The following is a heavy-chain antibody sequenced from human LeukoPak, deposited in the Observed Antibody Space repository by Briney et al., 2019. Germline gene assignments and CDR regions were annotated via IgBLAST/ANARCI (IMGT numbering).Heavy chain of an antibody. Sequence: PSETLSLTCTVSGGSISSYSWGWIRQPPGKGLEWIGSLYYSGSTDYNPSLKGRVTISVDTSKNQFSLRLSSVTASDTAVYYCARLGGYSYGYPTFWGQGTLVTVSS. CDR2: LYYSGST. D-gene: IGHD5-18*01. V-gene: IGHV4-39*01. J-gene: IGHJ1*01. CDR3: ARLGGYSYGYPTF. CDR1: GGSISSYS.